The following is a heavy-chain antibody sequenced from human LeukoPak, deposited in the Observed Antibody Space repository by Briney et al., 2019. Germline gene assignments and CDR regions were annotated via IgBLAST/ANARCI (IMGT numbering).Heavy chain of an antibody. CDR1: GYTFPTSG. V-gene: IGHV1-18*01. D-gene: IGHD2-8*01. Sequence: ASVTVSCKASGYTFPTSGISWVRQAPGQGLEWMGWISVYNHNTNYAQKFRGRVTVTTDTSTRAAYMELRSLRSDDTAVYYCARTNLDCKNGVCYDYWGQGTLVTVSS. CDR2: ISVYNHNT. J-gene: IGHJ4*02. CDR3: ARTNLDCKNGVCYDY.